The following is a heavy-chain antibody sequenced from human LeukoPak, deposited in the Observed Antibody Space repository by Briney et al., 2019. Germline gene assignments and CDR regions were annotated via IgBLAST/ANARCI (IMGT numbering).Heavy chain of an antibody. CDR3: ARDQVDAGSYFAFFDY. V-gene: IGHV1-2*02. D-gene: IGHD1-26*01. J-gene: IGHJ4*02. CDR2: IYPHSGGT. CDR1: GYTFTGYY. Sequence: GASVKVSCKASGYTFTGYYIHWVWQAPGQGPEWMGWIYPHSGGTNYAQKFQGRVTMTRDTSISTAYMELSRLRSDDTAVYYCARDQVDAGSYFAFFDYWGQGTLVTVSS.